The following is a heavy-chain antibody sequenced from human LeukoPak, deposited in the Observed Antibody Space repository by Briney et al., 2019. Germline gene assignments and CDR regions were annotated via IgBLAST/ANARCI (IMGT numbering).Heavy chain of an antibody. J-gene: IGHJ4*02. Sequence: SQTLSLTCTVSGRSISTNGYYWSWIRQHPGKGLEWIGYIYYSGSTYYNPSLKSRLTISVDTSKNQFSLKLSSVTAADTAVYYCARTGVATIAFYYWGQGTLVTVSS. D-gene: IGHD5-12*01. CDR2: IYYSGST. CDR3: ARTGVATIAFYY. CDR1: GRSISTNGYY. V-gene: IGHV4-31*03.